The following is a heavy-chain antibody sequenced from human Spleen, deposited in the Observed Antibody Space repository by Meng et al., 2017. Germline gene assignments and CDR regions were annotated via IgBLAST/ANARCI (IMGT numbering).Heavy chain of an antibody. D-gene: IGHD3-9*01. CDR3: ARGQLPLRYCDPRDAFDI. Sequence: ASVKVSCKASGYTFTSYGISWVRQAPGQGLEWMGWISAYNGNTNYAQKLQGRVTMTRDTSTSTVYMELSSMRSEDTAVYYCARGQLPLRYCDPRDAFDIWGQGTMVTVSS. J-gene: IGHJ3*02. CDR2: ISAYNGNT. V-gene: IGHV1-18*01. CDR1: GYTFTSYG.